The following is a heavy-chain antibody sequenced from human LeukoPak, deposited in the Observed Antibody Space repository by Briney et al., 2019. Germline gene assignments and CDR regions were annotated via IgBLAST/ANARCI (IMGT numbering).Heavy chain of an antibody. CDR1: GYSFTSHW. CDR3: ARLVPTSAFDI. V-gene: IGHV5-51*01. CDR2: IYAGDSGT. J-gene: IGHJ3*02. Sequence: GESLKISCRGSGYSFTSHWIGWVRQMPGKGLEWMAIIYAGDSGTRISPSFQGQVTISADKSISTAYLQWSSLKASDTAIYYCARLVPTSAFDICGQGTMVTVSS. D-gene: IGHD4/OR15-4a*01.